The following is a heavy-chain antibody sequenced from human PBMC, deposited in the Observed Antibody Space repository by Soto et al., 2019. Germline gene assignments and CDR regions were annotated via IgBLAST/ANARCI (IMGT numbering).Heavy chain of an antibody. D-gene: IGHD6-13*01. J-gene: IGHJ4*02. CDR1: GGTFSSYT. CDR3: AWSSSSFPLGY. CDR2: IIPILGIA. V-gene: IGHV1-69*02. Sequence: SVKVSCKASGGTFSSYTISWVRQAPGQGLEWMGRIIPILGIANYAQKLQGRVTMTTDTSTSTAYMELRSLRSDDTAVYYCAWSSSSFPLGYWGQGTLVNVPS.